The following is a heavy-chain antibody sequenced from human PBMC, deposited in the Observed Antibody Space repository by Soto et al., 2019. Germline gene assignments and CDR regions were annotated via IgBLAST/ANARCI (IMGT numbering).Heavy chain of an antibody. CDR2: ISYDGSNK. CDR1: GFTFSSYA. J-gene: IGHJ4*02. Sequence: QVQLVESGGGVVQPGRSLRLSCAASGFTFSSYAMHWVRQAPGKGLGWVAVISYDGSNKYYADSVKGRLTISRDNSKNTLYLQMNRLRAEDTAVYYCGRVPSSSGRAHFDYWGPGTLVTVSS. V-gene: IGHV3-30-3*01. D-gene: IGHD2-15*01. CDR3: GRVPSSSGRAHFDY.